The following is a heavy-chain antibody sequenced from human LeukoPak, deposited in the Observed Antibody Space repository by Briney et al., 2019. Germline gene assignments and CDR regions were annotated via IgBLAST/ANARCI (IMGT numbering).Heavy chain of an antibody. J-gene: IGHJ3*02. CDR1: NDSISNYY. CDR3: ARSRSGYGYEHGAFEI. D-gene: IGHD5-12*01. CDR2: IDYRGST. V-gene: IGHV4-59*01. Sequence: SETLSLTCTVSNDSISNYYWSWIRQPPGKGLKWIAYIDYRGSTTNNPSLRSRITISVDTSRNQFSLKLRSVTAADTAVYYCARSRSGYGYEHGAFEIWGQGTMVTVSS.